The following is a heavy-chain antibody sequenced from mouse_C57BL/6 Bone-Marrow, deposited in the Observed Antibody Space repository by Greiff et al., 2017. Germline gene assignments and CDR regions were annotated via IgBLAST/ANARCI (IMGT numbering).Heavy chain of an antibody. CDR3: ARVTAVGG. CDR2: INPSSGYT. D-gene: IGHD1-1*01. J-gene: IGHJ1*03. V-gene: IGHV1-7*01. CDR1: GYTFTSYW. Sequence: QVQLQQSGAELVKPGASVKLSCTASGYTFTSYWMHWVKQRPGQGLEWIGYINPSSGYTKYNQKFKDQATLTADKASSTAYMQLSSLTYEDSAVYYCARVTAVGGRGTGATVTVSS.